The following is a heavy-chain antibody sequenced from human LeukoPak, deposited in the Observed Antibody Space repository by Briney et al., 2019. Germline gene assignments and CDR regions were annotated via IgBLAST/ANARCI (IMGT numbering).Heavy chain of an antibody. Sequence: SETLSLTCTVSGGSISSNSYYWGWIRQPPGQGLEWIGSIFYSGSTYYNPSLKSRVTISVDTSKNQFSLKLSSVTAADTAVYYCARQTSGDYPSFFAYWGQGTLVTVSS. CDR1: GGSISSNSYY. CDR2: IFYSGST. D-gene: IGHD4-17*01. J-gene: IGHJ4*02. V-gene: IGHV4-39*01. CDR3: ARQTSGDYPSFFAY.